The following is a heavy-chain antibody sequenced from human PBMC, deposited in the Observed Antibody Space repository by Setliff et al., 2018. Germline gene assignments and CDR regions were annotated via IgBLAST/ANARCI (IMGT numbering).Heavy chain of an antibody. J-gene: IGHJ4*02. Sequence: LSLTCAVSANTLSTSYYWGWVRQPPGKGLEWIGDIYKGCSTYYNPSLRSRVSMSLDTSKRQVSLNLNSVTAADTGVYYCVRESRSTWYRRGFWGQGTLVTVSS. CDR1: ANTLSTSYY. V-gene: IGHV4-28*03. CDR3: VRESRSTWYRRGF. CDR2: IYKGCST. D-gene: IGHD6-13*01.